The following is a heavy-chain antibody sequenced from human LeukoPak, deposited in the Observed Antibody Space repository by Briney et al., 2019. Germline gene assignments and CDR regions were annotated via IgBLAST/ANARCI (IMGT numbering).Heavy chain of an antibody. Sequence: ASVKVSCKASGYTFTSYYMHWVRQAPGQGLEWMGIINPSGGSTSYAQKFQGGVTMTRDTSTSTVYMELSSLRSEDTAVYYCARAANSGYYFDYWGQGTLVTVSS. CDR1: GYTFTSYY. D-gene: IGHD1-26*01. J-gene: IGHJ4*02. CDR2: INPSGGST. CDR3: ARAANSGYYFDY. V-gene: IGHV1-46*01.